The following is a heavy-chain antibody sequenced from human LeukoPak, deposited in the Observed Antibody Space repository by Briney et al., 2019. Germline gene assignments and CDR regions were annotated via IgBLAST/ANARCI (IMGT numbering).Heavy chain of an antibody. V-gene: IGHV3-48*03. D-gene: IGHD4-17*01. Sequence: GGSLRLSCAASGFTFSSYEMNWVRQAPGKGLEWVSHISSSGSTIYYADSVKGRFTISRDNAKNSLYLQMNSLRAEDTAVYYCARFSGPEGDYPPDYWGQGTLVTVSS. CDR3: ARFSGPEGDYPPDY. CDR1: GFTFSSYE. J-gene: IGHJ4*02. CDR2: ISSSGSTI.